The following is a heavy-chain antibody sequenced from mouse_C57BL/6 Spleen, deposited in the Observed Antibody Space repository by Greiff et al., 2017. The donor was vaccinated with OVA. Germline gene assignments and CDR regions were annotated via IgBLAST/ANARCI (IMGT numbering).Heavy chain of an antibody. Sequence: QVQLQQSGAELVRPGTSVKLSCKASGYTFTSYWMHWVKQRPGQGLEWIGVIDPSDSYTNYNQKFKGKATLTVDTSSSTAYMQLSSLTSEDSAVYYCARRYDYDGAFNDWGKGTTLTVSS. CDR1: GYTFTSYW. CDR2: IDPSDSYT. CDR3: ARRYDYDGAFND. D-gene: IGHD2-4*01. J-gene: IGHJ2*01. V-gene: IGHV1-59*01.